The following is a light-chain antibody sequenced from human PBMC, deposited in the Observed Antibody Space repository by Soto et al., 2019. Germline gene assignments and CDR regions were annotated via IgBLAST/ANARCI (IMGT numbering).Light chain of an antibody. CDR2: SAS. J-gene: IGKJ4*01. V-gene: IGKV3-15*01. CDR1: QSVSRN. CDR3: QQYHNWPLT. Sequence: ETVMTQSPAALSVSPGEKITLSCRASQSVSRNLAWYQLRPGQTPRLVIYSASTRATGIPVRFSASGSGTEFTLTISSLQSEDLAVYYCQQYHNWPLTFGGGTKVEIK.